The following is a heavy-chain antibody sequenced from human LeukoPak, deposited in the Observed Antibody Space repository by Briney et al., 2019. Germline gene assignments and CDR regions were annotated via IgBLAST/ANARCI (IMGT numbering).Heavy chain of an antibody. CDR1: GLNFITYS. CDR3: ARGILATSDAFDL. CDR2: ISSSSSTR. J-gene: IGHJ3*01. V-gene: IGHV3-48*01. Sequence: PGGSLRLSCGASGLNFITYSMNWVRQAPGKGLEWISYISSSSSTRFYADSVVGRFTISRDNAKDSVYLQMNGLRADDTATYYCARGILATSDAFDLWGRGTRVSVSS.